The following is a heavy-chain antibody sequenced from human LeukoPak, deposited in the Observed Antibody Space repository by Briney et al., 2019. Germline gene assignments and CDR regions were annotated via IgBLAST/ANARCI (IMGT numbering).Heavy chain of an antibody. CDR3: AISQKGYCSSTSCVYNWFDP. J-gene: IGHJ5*02. V-gene: IGHV1-69*13. D-gene: IGHD2-2*01. CDR1: GGTFSSYA. CDR2: IIPIFGTA. Sequence: SVKVPCKASGGTFSSYAISWVRQAPGQGLEWMGGIIPIFGTANYAQKFQGRVTITADESTSTAYMELSSLRSEDTAVYYCAISQKGYCSSTSCVYNWFDPWGQGTLVTVSS.